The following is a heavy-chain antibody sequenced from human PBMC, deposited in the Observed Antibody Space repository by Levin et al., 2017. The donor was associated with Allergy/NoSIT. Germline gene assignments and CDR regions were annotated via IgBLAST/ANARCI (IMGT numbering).Heavy chain of an antibody. CDR3: AKGANADYDF. CDR2: ISSSGGST. D-gene: IGHD4-17*01. V-gene: IGHV3-23*01. J-gene: IGHJ4*02. CDR1: GFTFTNSA. Sequence: GGSLRLSCAASGFTFTNSAMSWVRQAPGKGLEWVSAISSSGGSTYYADSVKGRFTISRDNSKDTLYMQMNSLRAEDTAVYYCAKGANADYDFWGQGTLVTVSS.